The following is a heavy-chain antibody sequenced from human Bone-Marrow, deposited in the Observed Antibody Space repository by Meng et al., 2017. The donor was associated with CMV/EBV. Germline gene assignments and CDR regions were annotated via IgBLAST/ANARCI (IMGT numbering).Heavy chain of an antibody. CDR2: IYYSGST. V-gene: IGHV4-59*01. CDR3: SRALFLEWLGGFYP. D-gene: IGHD3-3*01. J-gene: IGHJ5*02. Sequence: SETLSLTCTVSGGSISSYYWSWIRQPPGKGLEWIGYIYYSGSTNYNPSLKSRVTISVDTSKNQFSLQLSSVTAADTAVYYCSRALFLEWLGGFYPWGQGTLVTVSS. CDR1: GGSISSYY.